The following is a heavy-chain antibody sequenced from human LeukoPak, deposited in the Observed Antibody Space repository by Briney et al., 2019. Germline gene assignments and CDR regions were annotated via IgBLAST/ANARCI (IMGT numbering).Heavy chain of an antibody. V-gene: IGHV3-23*01. CDR2: ISGSGGST. J-gene: IGHJ4*02. CDR3: ARDSLPYDSSGYMDY. Sequence: GGSLRLSCAASGFTFSSYAMSWVRQAPGKGLEWVSVISGSGGSTYYADSVKGRFTISRDNSKNTLYLQMNSLRAEDTAVYYCARDSLPYDSSGYMDYWGQGTLVTVSS. CDR1: GFTFSSYA. D-gene: IGHD3-22*01.